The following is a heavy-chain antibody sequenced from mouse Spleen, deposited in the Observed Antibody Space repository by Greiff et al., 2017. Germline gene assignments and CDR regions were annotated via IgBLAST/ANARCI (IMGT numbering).Heavy chain of an antibody. CDR3: ARGKLTGLDY. Sequence: VQLQQPGAELVMPGASVKLSCKASGYTFTSYWMHWVKQRPGQGLEWIGEIDPSDSYTNYNQKFKGKATLTVDKSSSTAYMQLSSLTSEDSAVYYCARGKLTGLDYWGQGTTLTVSS. J-gene: IGHJ2*01. D-gene: IGHD4-1*01. CDR1: GYTFTSYW. CDR2: IDPSDSYT. V-gene: IGHV1-69*01.